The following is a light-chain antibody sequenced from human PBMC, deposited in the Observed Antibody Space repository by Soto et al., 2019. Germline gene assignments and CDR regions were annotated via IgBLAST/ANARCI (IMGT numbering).Light chain of an antibody. CDR2: NNN. CDR1: NSNIGSNT. V-gene: IGLV1-44*01. CDR3: AAWDDSLNGVV. Sequence: LTQPPSASGTPGQRVTISCSGSNSNIGSNTVNWYQQLPGTAPKLLIYNNNRRPSGVPDRFSGSKSGTSASLAISGLQSEDEADYYWAAWDDSLNGVVFGGGTKLTVL. J-gene: IGLJ2*01.